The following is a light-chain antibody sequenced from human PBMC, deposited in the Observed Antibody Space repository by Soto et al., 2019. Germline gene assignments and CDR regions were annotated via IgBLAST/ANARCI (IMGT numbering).Light chain of an antibody. J-gene: IGKJ1*01. Sequence: EIVMTQSPATLSVSPGERATLAFMASQSVSGNLAWYQQKPGQAPRLLIYGAPTRATGIPARFSGSGSGTEFTLTISSLQSEDFAVYYCQQYNNWPPWTFGQGTKVDIK. V-gene: IGKV3-15*01. CDR1: QSVSGN. CDR3: QQYNNWPPWT. CDR2: GAP.